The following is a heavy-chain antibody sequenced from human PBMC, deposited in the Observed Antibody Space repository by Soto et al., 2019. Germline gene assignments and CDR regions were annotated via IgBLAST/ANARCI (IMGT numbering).Heavy chain of an antibody. CDR2: ISYDGSNK. V-gene: IGHV3-30*18. CDR1: GFTFSSYG. Sequence: GESLKISCAASGFTFSSYGMHWVRQAPGKGLEWVAVISYDGSNKYYADSVKGRFTISRDNSKNTLYLQMNSLRAEDTAVYYCAKDKDDSSGYADFDYWGQGTLVTVSS. J-gene: IGHJ4*02. D-gene: IGHD3-22*01. CDR3: AKDKDDSSGYADFDY.